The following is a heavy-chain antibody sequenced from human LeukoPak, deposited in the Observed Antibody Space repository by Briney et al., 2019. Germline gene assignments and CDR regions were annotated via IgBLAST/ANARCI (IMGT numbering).Heavy chain of an antibody. J-gene: IGHJ4*02. CDR3: AKDGGYGDYAVGY. V-gene: IGHV3-30*18. Sequence: GRSLRLSCAASGFTFSSYCMHWVRQAPGKGLEWVAVISYDGSNKYYADSVKGRFTISRDNSKNTLYLQMNSLRAEDTAVYYCAKDGGYGDYAVGYWGQGTLVTVSS. CDR2: ISYDGSNK. CDR1: GFTFSSYC. D-gene: IGHD4-17*01.